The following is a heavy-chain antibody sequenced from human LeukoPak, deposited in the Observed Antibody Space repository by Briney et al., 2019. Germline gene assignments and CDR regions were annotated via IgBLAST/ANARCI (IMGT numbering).Heavy chain of an antibody. CDR3: ARHEAHGNPLQHYYGSGSPDNWFDP. D-gene: IGHD3-10*01. CDR1: GGSFSGYY. CDR2: INHSGTT. V-gene: IGHV4-34*01. Sequence: SETLSLTCNVYGGSFSGYYWSWIRQPPGKGLEWIGDINHSGTTNYNPSLGSRVTMSLDTSKNHFSLRLNPVTAADTAVYYCARHEAHGNPLQHYYGSGSPDNWFDPWGQGTLVTVSS. J-gene: IGHJ5*02.